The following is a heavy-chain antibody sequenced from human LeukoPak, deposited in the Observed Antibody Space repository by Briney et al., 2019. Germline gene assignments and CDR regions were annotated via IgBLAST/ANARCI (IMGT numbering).Heavy chain of an antibody. Sequence: PGGSLRLSCAASGFTFSSYAMSWVRQAPGKGLEWVSAISGSGGSTYYADSVKGRFTISRDNSKNTLYLQMISLRAEDTAVYYCAKLYDSSGNLDYWGQGTLVTVSS. CDR3: AKLYDSSGNLDY. D-gene: IGHD3-22*01. CDR2: ISGSGGST. V-gene: IGHV3-23*01. CDR1: GFTFSSYA. J-gene: IGHJ4*02.